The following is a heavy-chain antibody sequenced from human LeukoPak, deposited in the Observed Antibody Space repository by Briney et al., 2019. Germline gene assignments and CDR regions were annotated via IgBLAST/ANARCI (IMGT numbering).Heavy chain of an antibody. D-gene: IGHD4-17*01. CDR3: ARHDGAYGPPNDY. J-gene: IGHJ4*02. Sequence: GGSLRLSCAASGFTFSSYWMSWVRQAPGKGLEWVANIKQDGSEKYYVDSVKGRFTISRDNAKNSLYLQMNSLRAEDTAVYYCARHDGAYGPPNDYWGQGTLVTVSS. V-gene: IGHV3-7*01. CDR1: GFTFSSYW. CDR2: IKQDGSEK.